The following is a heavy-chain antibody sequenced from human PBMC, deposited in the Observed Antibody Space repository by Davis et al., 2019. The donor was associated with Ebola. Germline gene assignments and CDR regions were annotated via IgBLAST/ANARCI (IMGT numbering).Heavy chain of an antibody. J-gene: IGHJ6*03. CDR1: GFTVSSNY. CDR3: ARAISSSWPHYYYYYMDV. CDR2: IYSGGST. D-gene: IGHD6-13*01. Sequence: PGGSLRLSCAASGFTVSSNYMSWVRQAPGKGLEWVSVIYSGGSTYYADSVKGRFTIFRDNSKNTLYLQMNSLRAEDTAVYYCARAISSSWPHYYYYYMDVWGKGTTVTVSS. V-gene: IGHV3-53*01.